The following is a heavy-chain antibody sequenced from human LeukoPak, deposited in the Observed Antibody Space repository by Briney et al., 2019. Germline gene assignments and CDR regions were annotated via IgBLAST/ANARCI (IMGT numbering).Heavy chain of an antibody. J-gene: IGHJ4*02. Sequence: GGSLRLSCAASGFTFSSYSMNWVRQAPGKGLEWVSSISSSSSYIYYADSVKGRFTISRDNAENSLYLQMNSLRAEDTAVYYCARDPAYYYDSSGYYPYYFDYWGQGTLVTVSS. CDR3: ARDPAYYYDSSGYYPYYFDY. CDR2: ISSSSSYI. CDR1: GFTFSSYS. D-gene: IGHD3-22*01. V-gene: IGHV3-21*01.